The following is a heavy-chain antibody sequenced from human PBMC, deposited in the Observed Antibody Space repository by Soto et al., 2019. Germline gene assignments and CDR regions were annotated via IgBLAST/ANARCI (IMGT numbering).Heavy chain of an antibody. Sequence: EVQLLESGGDLVQPGGSLRLSCAASEFTFSNFAMSWVRQAPGRGLEWVSGISASGRDIHYADSVKDRFTVSRDNSKNTLYLQMNSLRAEDTAIYYCAKGKTSGWYYFDYWGQGALVTVSS. J-gene: IGHJ4*02. CDR3: AKGKTSGWYYFDY. CDR2: ISASGRDI. CDR1: EFTFSNFA. V-gene: IGHV3-23*01. D-gene: IGHD6-19*01.